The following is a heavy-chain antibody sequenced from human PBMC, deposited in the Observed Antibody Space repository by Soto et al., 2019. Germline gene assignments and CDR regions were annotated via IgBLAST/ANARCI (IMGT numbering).Heavy chain of an antibody. Sequence: QVQLQESGPGLVKPSETLSLTCTVSGGSISSYYWSWIRQPPGKGLEWIGYIYYSGSTNYNPSLKSRVTISVDTSKNQFSLKLSSVTAADTAVYYCARGEDVDYFDYWGQGTLVTVSS. CDR3: ARGEDVDYFDY. J-gene: IGHJ4*02. V-gene: IGHV4-59*01. CDR1: GGSISSYY. CDR2: IYYSGST.